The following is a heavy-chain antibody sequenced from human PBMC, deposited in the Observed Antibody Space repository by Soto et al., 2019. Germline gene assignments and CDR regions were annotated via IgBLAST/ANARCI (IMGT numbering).Heavy chain of an antibody. V-gene: IGHV1-58*01. J-gene: IGHJ6*02. D-gene: IGHD2-2*01. CDR2: IVVGSGNT. CDR1: GFTFTSSA. Sequence: ASVKVSCKASGFTFTSSAVQCVRQARGQRLEWIGWIVVGSGNTNYAQKFQERVTITRDMSTSTAYMELSSLRSEDTAVYYCAAEGLGISGCSSTSCYYYYGMDVWGQGTTVTVSS. CDR3: AAEGLGISGCSSTSCYYYYGMDV.